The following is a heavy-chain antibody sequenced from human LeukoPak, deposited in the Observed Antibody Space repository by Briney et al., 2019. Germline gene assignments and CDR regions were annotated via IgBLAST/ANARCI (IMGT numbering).Heavy chain of an antibody. D-gene: IGHD4-17*01. CDR2: IYTSGNT. J-gene: IGHJ5*02. V-gene: IGHV4-4*07. CDR1: GGSLSSHY. Sequence: PSETLSLTCSVSGGSLSSHYWSWMRQSAGKGLEWIGRIYTSGNTHYNPSLKSRVTMSIDMSKNQFSLRLTSVTAADTAVYYCTRSADYGVYNWFDPWGQGILVTVSS. CDR3: TRSADYGVYNWFDP.